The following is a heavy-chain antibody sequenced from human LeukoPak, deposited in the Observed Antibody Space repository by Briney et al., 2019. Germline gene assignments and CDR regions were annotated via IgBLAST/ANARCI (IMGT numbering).Heavy chain of an antibody. CDR3: ARGGIYSQGFDH. CDR2: ISTTSDYI. J-gene: IGHJ4*02. CDR1: GFTFSGYS. Sequence: PGGSLRLSCAASGFTFSGYSMNWVRQAPGKGLEWVSSISTTSDYIHYADSLKGRVAISRDNAKNSLYLRMNSLRAEDTAVYYCARGGIYSQGFDHWGQGSLVTVSS. D-gene: IGHD6-13*01. V-gene: IGHV3-21*01.